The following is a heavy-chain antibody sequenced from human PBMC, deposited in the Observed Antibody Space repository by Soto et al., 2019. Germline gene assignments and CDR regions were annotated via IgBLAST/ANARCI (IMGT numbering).Heavy chain of an antibody. J-gene: IGHJ4*02. CDR3: ARGDYDVLTGHYPLDY. CDR2: INPSGGST. CDR1: GYSLTSYY. Sequence: VASVKVSCKASGYSLTSYYMHWVRQAPGQGLAWMGIINPSGGSTSYAQNYQDRITMTRDTSTTTVYMELSSLRSEDTAVYFCARGDYDVLTGHYPLDYWGQGTLVTVSS. V-gene: IGHV1-46*01. D-gene: IGHD3-9*01.